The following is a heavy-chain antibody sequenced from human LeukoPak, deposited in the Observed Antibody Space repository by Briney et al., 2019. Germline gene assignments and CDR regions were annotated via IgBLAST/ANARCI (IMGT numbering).Heavy chain of an antibody. D-gene: IGHD6-19*01. Sequence: ASVKVSCKASGYTFTGYYMHWVRQAPGQGLEWMGWISPNSGGTNYAQKFQGRVTMTRDTSISTAYIELSRLRSDDTAVYYCARDPGVSVAAYYFDYWGQGTLVTVSS. CDR2: ISPNSGGT. J-gene: IGHJ4*02. V-gene: IGHV1-2*02. CDR3: ARDPGVSVAAYYFDY. CDR1: GYTFTGYY.